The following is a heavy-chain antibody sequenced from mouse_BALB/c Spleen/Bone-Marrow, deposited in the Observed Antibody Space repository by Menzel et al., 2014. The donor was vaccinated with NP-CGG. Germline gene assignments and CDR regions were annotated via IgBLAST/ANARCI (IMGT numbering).Heavy chain of an antibody. CDR1: GYTFTDYN. Sequence: EVKLQESGPELVKPGASVKISCKASGYTFTDYNMHWVKQSHGKSLEWIGYIYPYNGGTGYNQKFKSKATLTVDNSSSTAYMELRSPTSEDSAVYYCARGGGYDGYYGLAYWGQGTLVTVSA. D-gene: IGHD2-3*01. CDR3: ARGGGYDGYYGLAY. CDR2: IYPYNGGT. J-gene: IGHJ3*01. V-gene: IGHV1S29*02.